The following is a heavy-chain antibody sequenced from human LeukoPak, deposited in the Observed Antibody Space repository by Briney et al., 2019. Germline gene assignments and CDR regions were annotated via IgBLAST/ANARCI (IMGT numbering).Heavy chain of an antibody. CDR2: IYYSGST. CDR1: GDSISSYY. Sequence: SETLSLTCTVSGDSISSYYWSWIRQPPGKGLEWIGYIYYSGSTNYNPSLKSRVTISVDTSKNQFSLKLSSVTAADTAVYYCARLFYYYDSSGYYGDYYFDYWGQGTLVTVSS. J-gene: IGHJ4*02. D-gene: IGHD3-22*01. V-gene: IGHV4-59*08. CDR3: ARLFYYYDSSGYYGDYYFDY.